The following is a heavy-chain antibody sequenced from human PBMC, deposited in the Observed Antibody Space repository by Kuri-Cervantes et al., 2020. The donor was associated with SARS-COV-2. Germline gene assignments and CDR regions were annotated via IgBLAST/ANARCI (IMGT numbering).Heavy chain of an antibody. CDR3: ARDSYDYVWGSYRDDY. CDR1: EYTFTSYD. D-gene: IGHD3-16*02. CDR2: ISAYNGNK. Sequence: ASVKVSCKASEYTFTSYDINWVRQATGQGLEWMGWISAYNGNKNYGQKLQGGVTMTTDTSTSTAYMELRSLRSDDTAVYYCARDSYDYVWGSYRDDYWGQGTLVTVSS. V-gene: IGHV1-18*01. J-gene: IGHJ4*02.